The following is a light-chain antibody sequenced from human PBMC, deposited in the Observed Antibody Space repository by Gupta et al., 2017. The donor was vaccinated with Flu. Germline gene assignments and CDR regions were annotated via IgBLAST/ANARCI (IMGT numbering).Light chain of an antibody. CDR1: SPNIGAGYD. V-gene: IGLV1-40*01. CDR2: RNS. J-gene: IGLJ2*01. CDR3: QSYDSSLSGSGV. Sequence: SVLTQPPPVSGAPGQRVPLSCTGSSPNIGAGYDVHGYQQLPGTAPKLLIDRNSNRPSGVPDRFSGSKSGTSDSLAINGLQAEDEADDYCQSYDSSLSGSGVVGGGTKLTVL.